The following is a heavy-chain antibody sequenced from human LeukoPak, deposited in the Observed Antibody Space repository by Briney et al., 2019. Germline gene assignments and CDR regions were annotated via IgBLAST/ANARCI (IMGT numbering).Heavy chain of an antibody. CDR3: ARVSVGAPAFDY. Sequence: PGGSLRLXCSASGFSCSSYWMSWVRQAPGKGLEWVAHINEDGSEKYYVDPVKGRFFISRDNAAKSLSLQMNRLRDADTAVYYCARVSVGAPAFDYWGQGNLVTVSS. D-gene: IGHD1-26*01. CDR1: GFSCSSYW. CDR2: INEDGSEK. J-gene: IGHJ4*02. V-gene: IGHV3-7*01.